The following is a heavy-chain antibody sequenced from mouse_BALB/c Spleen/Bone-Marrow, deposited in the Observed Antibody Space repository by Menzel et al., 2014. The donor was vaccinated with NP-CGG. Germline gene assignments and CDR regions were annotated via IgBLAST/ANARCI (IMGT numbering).Heavy chain of an antibody. V-gene: IGHV2-6-7*02. D-gene: IGHD2-10*02. CDR3: AREKYGNYYAMGY. J-gene: IGHJ4*01. CDR1: GFSLTDYG. CDR2: IWSDGTT. Sequence: VKLQESGPGLVSPSQSLSITCTVSGFSLTDYGINWVRQPPGKGLEWLGMIWSDGTTDYNSALRSRLSINKDNSRSQVFLKMNSLQTDDTARYYCAREKYGNYYAMGYWGQGTSVTVSS.